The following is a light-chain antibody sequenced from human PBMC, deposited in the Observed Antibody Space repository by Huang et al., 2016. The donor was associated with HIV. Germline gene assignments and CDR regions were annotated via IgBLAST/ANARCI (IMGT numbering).Light chain of an antibody. J-gene: IGKJ1*01. CDR2: GSS. CDR3: QQYNTSPRT. V-gene: IGKV3-15*01. Sequence: ENLMTQSPSTLSVSPGASATLSCRASQSVFKNLAWYQQKPGQAPKLLIYGSSTRAAGIPARFSGSGSGTDFTLTMSSLQSEDFAVYYCQQYNTSPRTFGQGTKVEV. CDR1: QSVFKN.